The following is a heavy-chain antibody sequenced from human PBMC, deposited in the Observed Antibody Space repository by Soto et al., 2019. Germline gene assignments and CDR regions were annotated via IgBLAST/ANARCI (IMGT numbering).Heavy chain of an antibody. CDR1: GFTFSSYA. D-gene: IGHD6-13*01. J-gene: IGHJ6*02. CDR2: ISYDGSNK. CDR3: AREVGAAGTYGMDV. Sequence: GGSLRLSCAASGFTFSSYAMHWVRQAPGKGLEWVAVISYDGSNKYYADSVKGRFTISRDNPKNTLYLQMNSLRAEDTAVYYCAREVGAAGTYGMDVWGQGTTVTISS. V-gene: IGHV3-30-3*01.